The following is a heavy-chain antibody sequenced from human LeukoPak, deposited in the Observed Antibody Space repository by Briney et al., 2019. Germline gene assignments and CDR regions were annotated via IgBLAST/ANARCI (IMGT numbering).Heavy chain of an antibody. Sequence: GGSLRLSCAASGFTFSSYGMHWVRQAPGKGLEWVAVIWYDGSNKYYADSVKGRFTISRDNSKNPLYLQMNSLRAEDTAVYYCARDTEDTAMTIDYWGQGTLVTVSS. D-gene: IGHD5-18*01. CDR3: ARDTEDTAMTIDY. CDR1: GFTFSSYG. CDR2: IWYDGSNK. V-gene: IGHV3-33*01. J-gene: IGHJ4*02.